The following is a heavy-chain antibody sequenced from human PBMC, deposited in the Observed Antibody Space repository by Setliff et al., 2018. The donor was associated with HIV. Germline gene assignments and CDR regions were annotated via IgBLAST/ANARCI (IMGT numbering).Heavy chain of an antibody. V-gene: IGHV1-18*01. Sequence: GASVKVSCKASGYTLTTFGISWVRQARGQGLEWMGWINTHNGNTHYAQRFQDRVTMTRDTSTTTAYMELRSLRSDDTAVYYCARATGAADLWGQGTKVTVSS. CDR3: ARATGAADL. CDR1: GYTLTTFG. D-gene: IGHD6-13*01. CDR2: INTHNGNT. J-gene: IGHJ5*02.